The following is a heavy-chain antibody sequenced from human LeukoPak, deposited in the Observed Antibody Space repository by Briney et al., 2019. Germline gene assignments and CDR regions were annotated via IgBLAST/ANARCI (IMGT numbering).Heavy chain of an antibody. CDR1: GFTFSSYW. V-gene: IGHV3-7*01. Sequence: PGGSLRLSCAASGFTFSSYWMSWVRQAPGKGLEWVANIKQDGSEKYYVDSVKGRFTISRDNAKNSLYLQMNSLRAEDTAVYYCASGMVRGPLDYWGQGTLVTVSS. CDR3: ASGMVRGPLDY. D-gene: IGHD3-10*01. CDR2: IKQDGSEK. J-gene: IGHJ4*02.